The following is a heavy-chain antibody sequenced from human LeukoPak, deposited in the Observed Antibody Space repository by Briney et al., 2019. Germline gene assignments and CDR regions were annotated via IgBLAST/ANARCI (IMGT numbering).Heavy chain of an antibody. D-gene: IGHD1-26*01. J-gene: IGHJ4*02. CDR2: IYYSGST. Sequence: SETLSLTCTVSGGSISSSSYYWGWIRQPPGKGLEWIGSIYYSGSTNYNPSLKSRVTISVDTSKNQFSLKLSSVTAADTAVYYCARDSSGSYGYWGQGTLVTVSS. CDR3: ARDSSGSYGY. V-gene: IGHV4-39*07. CDR1: GGSISSSSYY.